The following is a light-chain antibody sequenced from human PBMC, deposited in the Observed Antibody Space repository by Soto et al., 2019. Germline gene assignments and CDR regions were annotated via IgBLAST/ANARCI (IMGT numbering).Light chain of an antibody. CDR1: QTVFYSSNNKNY. J-gene: IGKJ1*01. V-gene: IGKV4-1*01. CDR2: WAS. CDR3: QQYYGTHVT. Sequence: VVPQSPDTLAVSLGERATINCKSSQTVFYSSNNKNYLAWYQQKPGQPPKLLIYWASARDSGVPDRFSGSGSGTDFTLAISSLQAEDVAIYYGQQYYGTHVTFGEGT.